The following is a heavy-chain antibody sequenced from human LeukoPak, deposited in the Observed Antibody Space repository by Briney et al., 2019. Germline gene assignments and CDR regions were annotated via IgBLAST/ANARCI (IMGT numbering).Heavy chain of an antibody. J-gene: IGHJ4*02. D-gene: IGHD3-22*01. CDR3: ARDRADYDSSGYNSN. CDR1: GGSISSSSYY. CDR2: IYYSGST. Sequence: SETLSLTCTVSGGSISSSSYYWGWIRQPPGKGLEWIGSIYYSGSTYYNPSLKSRVTISVDTSKNQFSLKLSSVTAADTAVYYCARDRADYDSSGYNSNWGQGTLVTVSS. V-gene: IGHV4-39*07.